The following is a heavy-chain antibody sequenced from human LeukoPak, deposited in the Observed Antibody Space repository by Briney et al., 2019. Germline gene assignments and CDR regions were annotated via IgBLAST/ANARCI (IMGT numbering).Heavy chain of an antibody. CDR1: GYAFTSYG. V-gene: IGHV1-18*01. CDR3: ARDAYGSGKGFFDY. D-gene: IGHD3-10*01. J-gene: IGHJ4*02. CDR2: ISTYDGNT. Sequence: ASVKVSCKASGYAFTSYGFSWVRQAPGQGLEWLGWISTYDGNTKSIETLQGRVTMTTDTSTNTAYMELRSLTSDDTAVYYCARDAYGSGKGFFDYWGQGTLVTVSS.